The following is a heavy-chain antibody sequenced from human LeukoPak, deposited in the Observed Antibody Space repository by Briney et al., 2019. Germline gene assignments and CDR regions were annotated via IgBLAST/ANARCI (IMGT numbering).Heavy chain of an antibody. CDR1: GFTVSYNF. V-gene: IGHV3-66*01. Sequence: GGSLRLSCAASGFTVSYNFMSWVRQAPGKGLEWVSIIYSGGSTYYADSVKGRFTISRDSSKNTLSLQMNSLRSEDTAVYYRARGGQWGSSSPLDYWGQGTLVTVSS. D-gene: IGHD6-6*01. CDR2: IYSGGST. CDR3: ARGGQWGSSSPLDY. J-gene: IGHJ4*02.